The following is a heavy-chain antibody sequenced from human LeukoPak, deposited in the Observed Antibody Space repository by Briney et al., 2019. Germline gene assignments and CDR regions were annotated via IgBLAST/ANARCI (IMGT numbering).Heavy chain of an antibody. Sequence: PGGSLRLSCAGSGFTVSSCYMSWVRQAPGKGLEWVAVISYDGSNKYYADSVKGRFTISRDNSKNTLYLQMNSLRAEDTAVYYCATGTGWDIDYWGQGTLVTVSS. CDR3: ATGTGWDIDY. CDR2: ISYDGSNK. D-gene: IGHD6-19*01. V-gene: IGHV3-30-3*01. CDR1: GFTVSSCY. J-gene: IGHJ4*02.